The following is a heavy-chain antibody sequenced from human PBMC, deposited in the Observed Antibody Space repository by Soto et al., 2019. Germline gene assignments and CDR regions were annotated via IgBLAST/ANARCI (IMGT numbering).Heavy chain of an antibody. CDR2: FYYTEYTT. Sequence: PSETLSLTCAVSGGSITSSSYSWGWVRQPPGKGLEWIATFYYTEYTTHYNPSLKSRVTISIDTSKNQFSLKLSSLTAADTAVYYCARDRSSGWLRFYFDYWGQGTLVTVSS. J-gene: IGHJ4*02. CDR3: ARDRSSGWLRFYFDY. V-gene: IGHV4-39*07. CDR1: GGSITSSSYS. D-gene: IGHD6-19*01.